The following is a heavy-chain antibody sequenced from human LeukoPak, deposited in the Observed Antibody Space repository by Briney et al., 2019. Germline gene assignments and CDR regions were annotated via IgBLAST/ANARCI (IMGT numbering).Heavy chain of an antibody. CDR1: GYSISSGYY. V-gene: IGHV4-38-2*01. J-gene: IGHJ4*02. Sequence: PSETLSLTCAVSGYSISSGYYWGWIRQPPGKGLEWIGSIYHSGSTHYNPSLKIRVTISVDTSKNQFSLKLSSVTAADTAVYYCARRGGSGSYYPFDYWGQGTLVTVSS. D-gene: IGHD3-10*01. CDR3: ARRGGSGSYYPFDY. CDR2: IYHSGST.